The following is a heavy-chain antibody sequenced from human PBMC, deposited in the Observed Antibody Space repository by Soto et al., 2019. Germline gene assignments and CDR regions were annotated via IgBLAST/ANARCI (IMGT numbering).Heavy chain of an antibody. J-gene: IGHJ4*02. V-gene: IGHV1-69*13. CDR1: GGTFSTFG. D-gene: IGHD4-17*01. Sequence: SVKVSCKASGGTFSTFGISRVRQAPGQGLEWMGGIIPFFGTARYSQKFEDRITITADESTNTVYMDLRSLTSEDTAIYYCAKSAPMDAGDKYYYDFWGQGALVTVSS. CDR2: IIPFFGTA. CDR3: AKSAPMDAGDKYYYDF.